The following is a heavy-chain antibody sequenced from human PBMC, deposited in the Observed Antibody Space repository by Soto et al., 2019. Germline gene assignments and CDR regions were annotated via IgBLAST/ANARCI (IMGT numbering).Heavy chain of an antibody. Sequence: GGSLRLSCVVSGFTFSDHYMDWVRQAPEKGLEWVGRSRIKAKGYSTEYSASVKGRFTISRDDSKNSLYLQMNSLKTEDTAVYYCARGRNSFDYWGQGALVTVSS. CDR1: GFTFSDHY. J-gene: IGHJ4*02. V-gene: IGHV3-72*01. CDR2: SRIKAKGYST. CDR3: ARGRNSFDY.